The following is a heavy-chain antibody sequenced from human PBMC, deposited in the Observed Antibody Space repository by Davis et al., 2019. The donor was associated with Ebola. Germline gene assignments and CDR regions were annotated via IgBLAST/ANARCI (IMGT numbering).Heavy chain of an antibody. CDR2: IYHSGST. Sequence: PSETLSLTCAVSGGSISSSNWWRWVRQPPGKGLEWIGEIYHSGSTNYNPSLKSRVTISVDKSKNQFSLKLSSVTAADTAVYYCATSTGTTPDAFDSWGQGTMVTVSS. V-gene: IGHV4-4*02. D-gene: IGHD1-7*01. CDR3: ATSTGTTPDAFDS. J-gene: IGHJ3*02. CDR1: GGSISSSNW.